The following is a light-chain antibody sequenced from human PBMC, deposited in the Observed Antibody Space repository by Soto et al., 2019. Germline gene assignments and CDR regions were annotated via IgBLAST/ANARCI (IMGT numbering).Light chain of an antibody. CDR1: QTISSW. V-gene: IGKV1-5*01. CDR2: GAY. Sequence: DIQMTQSPSTLSGSVGDRVTITCRASQTISSWLAWYQQKPGKAPKLLIHGAYSLYRGVSLRFSGGGTGTDFTLTINSLQSEDFATYFCQQTSAFPRTFGQGTKVDIK. CDR3: QQTSAFPRT. J-gene: IGKJ1*01.